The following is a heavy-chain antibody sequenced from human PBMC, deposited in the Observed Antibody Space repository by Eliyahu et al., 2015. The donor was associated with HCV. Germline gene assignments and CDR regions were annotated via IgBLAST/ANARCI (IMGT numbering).Heavy chain of an antibody. J-gene: IGHJ4*02. CDR2: ISSSGSTI. D-gene: IGHD6-13*01. V-gene: IGHV3-11*01. Sequence: QVQLVESGGGLVKPGGSLRLSCAAPGFPFXDYYLSWXRQAPGKGLEWVSYISSSGSTIYYADSVKGRFTISRDNAKNSLYLQMNSLRAEDTAVYYCAGEDSIAAAGGPTWGQGTLVTVSS. CDR3: AGEDSIAAAGGPT. CDR1: GFPFXDYY.